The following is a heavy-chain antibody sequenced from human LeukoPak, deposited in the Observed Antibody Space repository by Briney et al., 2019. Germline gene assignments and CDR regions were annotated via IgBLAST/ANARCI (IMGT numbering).Heavy chain of an antibody. CDR1: GGSFSGYY. Sequence: PSETLSLTCAVYGGSFSGYYWSWIRQPPGKGLEWSGEINHSGSTNYNPSLKSRVTISVDTSKNQFSLELSSVTAADTAVYYCTRYCSSTSCYSLESFDYWGQGTLVTVSS. CDR3: TRYCSSTSCYSLESFDY. D-gene: IGHD2-2*01. CDR2: INHSGST. J-gene: IGHJ4*02. V-gene: IGHV4-34*01.